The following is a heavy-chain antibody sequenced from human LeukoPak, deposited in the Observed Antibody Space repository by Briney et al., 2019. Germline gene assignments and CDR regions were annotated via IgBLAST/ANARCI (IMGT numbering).Heavy chain of an antibody. CDR1: GYTFTDYY. V-gene: IGHV1-2*02. Sequence: ASVKVSCKASGYTFTDYYVHWVRQAPGQGLEWMGWINPNSGGTNYTQKFQGRVTMTRDTSISTAFMELSRLRSDDTAVFYCARDGGAVALDYWGQGTLVTVSS. CDR3: ARDGGAVALDY. J-gene: IGHJ4*02. CDR2: INPNSGGT. D-gene: IGHD6-19*01.